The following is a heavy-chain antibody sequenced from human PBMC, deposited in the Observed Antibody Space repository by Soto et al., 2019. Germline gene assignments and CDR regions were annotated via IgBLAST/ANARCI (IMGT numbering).Heavy chain of an antibody. V-gene: IGHV4-31*03. CDR1: GGSISSGGYY. D-gene: IGHD6-13*01. J-gene: IGHJ6*02. CDR2: IYYSGST. CDR3: ARDRAAAGTVDYYGVDV. Sequence: PSETLSLTCTVSGGSISSGGYYWSWIRQHPGKGLEWIGYIYYSGSTYYNPSLKSRVTLSVDTSKNQFSLKLSSVTAADTAVYYCARDRAAAGTVDYYGVDVWAQGTTVTVSS.